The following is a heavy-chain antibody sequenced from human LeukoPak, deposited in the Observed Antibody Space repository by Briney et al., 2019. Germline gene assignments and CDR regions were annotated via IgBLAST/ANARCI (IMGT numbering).Heavy chain of an antibody. J-gene: IGHJ4*02. Sequence: GASVKVSCKASGYTFTGYYMHWVRQAPGQGLEWMGWINPNSGGTNYAQKFQGRVTMTRDTSISTAYMELSRLRSDDTAVYYCARARKSSSSPLLIDYWGQGTLVTVSS. CDR2: INPNSGGT. V-gene: IGHV1-2*02. D-gene: IGHD6-6*01. CDR1: GYTFTGYY. CDR3: ARARKSSSSPLLIDY.